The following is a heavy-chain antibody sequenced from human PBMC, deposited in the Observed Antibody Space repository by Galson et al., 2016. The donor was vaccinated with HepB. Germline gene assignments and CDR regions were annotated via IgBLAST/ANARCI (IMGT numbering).Heavy chain of an antibody. CDR1: GYNFADYW. CDR3: ARHGYSNDANPMDV. J-gene: IGHJ6*02. D-gene: IGHD2-15*01. Sequence: QSGAEVKKPGESLKISCKGSGYNFADYWIGWVRQTPGKGLEWMGIIYPGDSDARYSLSFQGHVTISSDKSIRTAYLQWSSLKASDTAIYDRARHGYSNDANPMDVWGQGTAVTVSS. CDR2: IYPGDSDA. V-gene: IGHV5-51*01.